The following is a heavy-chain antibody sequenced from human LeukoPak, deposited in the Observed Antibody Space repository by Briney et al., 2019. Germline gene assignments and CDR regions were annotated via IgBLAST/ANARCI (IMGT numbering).Heavy chain of an antibody. J-gene: IGHJ6*03. CDR3: ANDGYPTRTPRFMDV. Sequence: PGGSLRLSCAASGFTFSSYGMQWVRQAPGKGLEWVAFIRYDGSNKYYADSVKGRFTISRDNSKNTLYLQMNSLRAEDTAVYYCANDGYPTRTPRFMDVWGKGTTVTVSS. D-gene: IGHD2-15*01. CDR2: IRYDGSNK. CDR1: GFTFSSYG. V-gene: IGHV3-30*02.